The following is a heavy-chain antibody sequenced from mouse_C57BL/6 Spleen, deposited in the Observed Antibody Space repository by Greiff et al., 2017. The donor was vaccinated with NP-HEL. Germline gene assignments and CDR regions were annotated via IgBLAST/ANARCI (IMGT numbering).Heavy chain of an antibody. CDR3: ARGRDYGSSSWFAY. J-gene: IGHJ3*01. CDR2: INPNNGGT. V-gene: IGHV1-18*01. CDR1: GYTFTDYN. D-gene: IGHD1-1*01. Sequence: EVQLQQSGPELVKPGASVKIPCKASGYTFTDYNMDWVKQSHGKSLEWIGDINPNNGGTIYNQKFKGKATLTVDKSSSTAYMELRSLTSEDTAVYYCARGRDYGSSSWFAYWGQGTLVTVSA.